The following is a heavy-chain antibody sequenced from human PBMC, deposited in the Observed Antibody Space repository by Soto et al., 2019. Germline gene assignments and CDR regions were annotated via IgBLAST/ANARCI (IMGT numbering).Heavy chain of an antibody. D-gene: IGHD3-3*01. J-gene: IGHJ3*02. Sequence: GASVKVSCKASGYTFTSYGISWVRQAPGQGLEWMGWISAYNGNTNYAQKLQGRVTMTTDTSTSTAYMELRSLRSDDTAVYYCARDHVDLPFLEWLLANAFDIWGQGTMVTV. CDR1: GYTFTSYG. CDR2: ISAYNGNT. CDR3: ARDHVDLPFLEWLLANAFDI. V-gene: IGHV1-18*01.